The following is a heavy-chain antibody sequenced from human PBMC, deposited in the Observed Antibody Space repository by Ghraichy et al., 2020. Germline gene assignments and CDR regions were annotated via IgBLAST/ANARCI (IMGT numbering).Heavy chain of an antibody. J-gene: IGHJ6*02. Sequence: SETLSLTCTVSGGSISSGGYYWSWIRQHPGKGLEWIGYIYYSGSTYYNPSLKSRVTISVDTSKNQFSLKLSSVTAADTAVYYCARVGRLGPHYYGMDVWGQGTTVTVSS. V-gene: IGHV4-31*03. D-gene: IGHD3-10*01. CDR3: ARVGRLGPHYYGMDV. CDR1: GGSISSGGYY. CDR2: IYYSGST.